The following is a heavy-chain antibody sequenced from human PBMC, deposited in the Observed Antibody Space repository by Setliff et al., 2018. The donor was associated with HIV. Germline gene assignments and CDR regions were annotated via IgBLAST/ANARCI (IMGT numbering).Heavy chain of an antibody. CDR2: IYYSGST. V-gene: IGHV4-39*07. Sequence: SETLSLTCSVSGGSISSSSYYWGWIRQPPGKGLEWIGSIYYSGSTYYNPSLKSRVTMSVDTSKNQFSLKLSSVTAADTAVYFCAREWRGRYYYYMDVWGKGTTVTVSS. CDR1: GGSISSSSYY. CDR3: AREWRGRYYYYMDV. D-gene: IGHD3-10*01. J-gene: IGHJ6*03.